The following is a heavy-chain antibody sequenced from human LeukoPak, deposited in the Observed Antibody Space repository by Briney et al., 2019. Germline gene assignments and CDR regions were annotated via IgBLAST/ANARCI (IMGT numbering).Heavy chain of an antibody. D-gene: IGHD1-1*01. CDR2: ISYDGSNK. J-gene: IGHJ3*02. CDR1: GFTFSSYG. V-gene: IGHV3-30*18. CDR3: AKAYNIRPDAFDI. Sequence: HPGGSLRLSCAASGFTFSSYGMHWVRQAPGKGLEWVAVISYDGSNKYYADSVKGRFTISRDNSKNTLYLQMNGLRAEDTAVYYCAKAYNIRPDAFDIWDQGTMVTVSS.